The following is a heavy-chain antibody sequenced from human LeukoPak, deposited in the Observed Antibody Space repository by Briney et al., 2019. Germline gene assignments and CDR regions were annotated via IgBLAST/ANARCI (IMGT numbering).Heavy chain of an antibody. CDR2: INPNSGDT. V-gene: IGHV1-2*02. CDR1: GYTFTDYY. CDR3: ARIVIAATGPGNFDY. Sequence: ASVKVSCKASGYTFTDYYMHWVRQAPGQGLEWVGWINPNSGDTNYAQKFQGRVTMTRDTSITTAFMELSGLRADATAVYYCARIVIAATGPGNFDYWGQGTLVTVSS. J-gene: IGHJ4*02. D-gene: IGHD6-13*01.